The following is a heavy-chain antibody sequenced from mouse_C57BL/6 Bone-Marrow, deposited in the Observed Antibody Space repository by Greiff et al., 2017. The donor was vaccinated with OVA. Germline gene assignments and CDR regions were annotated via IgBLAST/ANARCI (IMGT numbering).Heavy chain of an antibody. Sequence: EVHLVESGGDLVKPGGSLTLSCAASGFTFSSYGMSWVRQTPDKRLEWVATISSGGSSTYYPDSVKGRFTISRDNAKNTLYLQMSSLKSEDTAMYYCARQGVGGYYVHFDYWGQGTTLTVSS. CDR1: GFTFSSYG. V-gene: IGHV5-6*01. D-gene: IGHD2-3*01. J-gene: IGHJ2*01. CDR3: ARQGVGGYYVHFDY. CDR2: ISSGGSST.